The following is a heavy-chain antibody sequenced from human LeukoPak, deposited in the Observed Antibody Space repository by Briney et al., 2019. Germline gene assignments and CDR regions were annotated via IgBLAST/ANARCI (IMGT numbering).Heavy chain of an antibody. CDR3: ARDRVVPAADAFYYYGMDV. J-gene: IGHJ6*02. V-gene: IGHV3-53*01. D-gene: IGHD2-2*01. CDR2: IYSGGST. Sequence: GGSLRLSCSASGFTFGEHGMSWFRQAPGKGLEWVSVIYSGGSTYYADSVKGRFTISRDNSKNTLYLQMNSLRAEDTAVYYCARDRVVPAADAFYYYGMDVWGQGTTVTVSS. CDR1: GFTFGEHG.